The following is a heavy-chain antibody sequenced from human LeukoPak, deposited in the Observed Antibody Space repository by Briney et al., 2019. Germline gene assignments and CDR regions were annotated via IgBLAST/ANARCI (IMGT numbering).Heavy chain of an antibody. CDR1: GFTFSSYG. V-gene: IGHV3-30*18. D-gene: IGHD4-17*01. Sequence: GGSLRLSCAVSGFTFSSYGMHWVRQAPGKGLEWVAVISYDGSNKYYADSVKGRFTISRDNSKNTLYLQMNSLRAEDTAVYYCAKFKTVTTFWYFDYWGQGTLVTVSS. J-gene: IGHJ4*02. CDR2: ISYDGSNK. CDR3: AKFKTVTTFWYFDY.